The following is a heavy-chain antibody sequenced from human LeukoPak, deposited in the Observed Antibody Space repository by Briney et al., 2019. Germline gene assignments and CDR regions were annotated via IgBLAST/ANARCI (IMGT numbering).Heavy chain of an antibody. D-gene: IGHD3-9*01. CDR1: GFTFSSYA. V-gene: IGHV3-30-3*01. CDR2: ISYDGSNK. CDR3: ASLTGTDY. J-gene: IGHJ4*02. Sequence: GGSLRLSCAASGFTFSSYAMHWVRQAPGKGLEWVAVISYDGSNKYYADSVKGRFTISRDNSKNTLYLQMNSLRAEDTAVYYRASLTGTDYWGQGTLVTVSS.